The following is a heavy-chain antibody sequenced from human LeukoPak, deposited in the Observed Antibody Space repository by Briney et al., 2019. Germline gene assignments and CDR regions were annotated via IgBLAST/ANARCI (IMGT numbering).Heavy chain of an antibody. D-gene: IGHD2-15*01. Sequence: SETLSLTCTVSGGXISNYYCSWIRQPPGKGLEWIGYIYSSGSTNYNPSLKSRGTISVDTSKNQFSLKLSSVTAADAAVYYCARGFCSGGSCFYHGMDVWGQGTTVTVSS. CDR3: ARGFCSGGSCFYHGMDV. J-gene: IGHJ6*02. V-gene: IGHV4-59*01. CDR1: GGXISNYY. CDR2: IYSSGST.